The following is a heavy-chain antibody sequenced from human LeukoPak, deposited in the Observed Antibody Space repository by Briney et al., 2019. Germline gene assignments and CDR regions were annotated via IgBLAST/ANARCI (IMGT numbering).Heavy chain of an antibody. CDR3: ARGGGSYQGDAFDI. Sequence: PGGSLRLSCAASGFTFLCYSMHWVRQGPGKGLEYVSAISSDGTSTYYASSMKGRISISRDNSKNTLYLQMGSLRVEDMAVYYCARGGGSYQGDAFDIWGHGTVVTVSS. J-gene: IGHJ3*02. CDR2: ISSDGTST. CDR1: GFTFLCYS. D-gene: IGHD1-26*01. V-gene: IGHV3-64*01.